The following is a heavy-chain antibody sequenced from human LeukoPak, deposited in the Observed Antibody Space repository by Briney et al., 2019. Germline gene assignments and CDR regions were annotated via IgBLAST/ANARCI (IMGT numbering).Heavy chain of an antibody. V-gene: IGHV4-59*01. CDR1: VGSISSYF. CDR3: ARCYYDSSGYFPDYFDY. J-gene: IGHJ4*02. D-gene: IGHD3-22*01. Sequence: SETLSLTCTVSVGSISSYFWSWIRQPPGKGLEWIGYIYYSGSTNYNPSLKSRVTISVDTSKNQFSLKLNSVTAADTAVYYCARCYYDSSGYFPDYFDYWGQGTLVTVSS. CDR2: IYYSGST.